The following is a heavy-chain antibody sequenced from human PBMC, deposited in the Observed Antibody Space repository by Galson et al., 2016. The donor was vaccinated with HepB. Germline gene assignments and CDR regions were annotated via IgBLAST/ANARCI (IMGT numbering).Heavy chain of an antibody. J-gene: IGHJ4*02. V-gene: IGHV3-21*01. CDR1: GFTFSSYT. CDR2: ISRSSSHI. CDR3: TNLGISGY. Sequence: VSGFTFSSYTMNWVRQAPGKGLEWVSSISRSSSHIYYADSVKGRFTISGDNAENSLYLQMNSLRAEDTAVYYCTNLGISGYWGQGTLVTVSS. D-gene: IGHD3-16*01.